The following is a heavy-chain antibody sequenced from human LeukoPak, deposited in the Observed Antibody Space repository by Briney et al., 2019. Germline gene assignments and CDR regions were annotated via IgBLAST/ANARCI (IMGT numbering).Heavy chain of an antibody. Sequence: ASVKVSCKASGYTFTSYYMHWVRQAPGQGLEWMGIINPSGGSTSYAQKFQGRVTMTRDTCTSTVYMELSSLRSEDTAVYYCARNYYEHGFDLWGRGTLVTVSS. V-gene: IGHV1-46*01. CDR1: GYTFTSYY. CDR2: INPSGGST. CDR3: ARNYYEHGFDL. J-gene: IGHJ2*01. D-gene: IGHD3-22*01.